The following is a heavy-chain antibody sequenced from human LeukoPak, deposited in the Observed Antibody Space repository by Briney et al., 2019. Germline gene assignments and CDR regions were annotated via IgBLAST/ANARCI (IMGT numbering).Heavy chain of an antibody. D-gene: IGHD1-1*01. J-gene: IGHJ4*02. CDR2: IKEDGSQK. Sequence: PGGSLRLSCAASGFTFRNYWMHWVRQAPGKGLEWVANIKEDGSQKNYVGSVKGRFTISRDNAKNSLYLQMNSLRAEDTALYYCAIFGLEATDNWGQGTLVTVSS. CDR3: AIFGLEATDN. CDR1: GFTFRNYW. V-gene: IGHV3-7*03.